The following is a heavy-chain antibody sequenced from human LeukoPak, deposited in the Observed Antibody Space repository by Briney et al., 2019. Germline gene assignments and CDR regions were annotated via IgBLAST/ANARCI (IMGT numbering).Heavy chain of an antibody. CDR2: INPNSGGT. D-gene: IGHD3-22*01. V-gene: IGHV1-2*02. J-gene: IGHJ1*01. CDR3: ASGEGYYDSSGYYSRADYFQH. CDR1: GYTFTGYY. Sequence: GASVKVSCKASGYTFTGYYMHWVRQAPGQGLEWMGWINPNSGGTNYAQKFQGRVTMTRDTSISTAYMELSRLRSDDTAVYYCASGEGYYDSSGYYSRADYFQHWGQGTLVTVSS.